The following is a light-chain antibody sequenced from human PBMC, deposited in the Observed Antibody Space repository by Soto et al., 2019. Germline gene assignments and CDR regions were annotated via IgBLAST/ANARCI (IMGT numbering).Light chain of an antibody. CDR1: QSVSSY. J-gene: IGKJ4*01. CDR3: QQRSNWLT. V-gene: IGKV3-11*01. Sequence: EIVLTQSPATLSLSPGERATLSCRASQSVSSYLAWYQQKPGQAPRLLIYDASNRAPGIPARFSGSGSGTDFTLTISSLEPEDFAVHYCQQRSNWLTFGGGTKVEIK. CDR2: DAS.